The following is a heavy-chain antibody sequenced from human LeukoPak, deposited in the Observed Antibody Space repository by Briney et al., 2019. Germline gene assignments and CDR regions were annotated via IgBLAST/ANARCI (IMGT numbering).Heavy chain of an antibody. CDR1: GGSISSSNYY. CDR3: ARHKKSIVDTDMGP. Sequence: RSETLSPTCTVSGGSISSSNYYWGWIRQPPGKGLEWIGNIYYSGSTYYNPSLKSRVTISVDTSKNQFSLKLSSVTAADTAVYYCARHKKSIVDTDMGPWGQGTKVSVCS. V-gene: IGHV4-39*01. CDR2: IYYSGST. J-gene: IGHJ5*02. D-gene: IGHD5-18*01.